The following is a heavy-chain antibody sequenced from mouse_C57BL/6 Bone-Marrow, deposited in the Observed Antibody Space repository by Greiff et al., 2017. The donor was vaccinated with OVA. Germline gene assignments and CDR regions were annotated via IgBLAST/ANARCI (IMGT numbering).Heavy chain of an antibody. CDR1: GYTFTDYE. CDR2: IDPETGGT. Sequence: VQLQQSGAELVRPGASVTLSCKASGYTFTDYEMHWVKQTPVHGLEWIGAIDPETGGTAYNQKFKGKAILTADKSSSTAYMELRSLTSEDAAVYYCTRGGTTMVGGQGTSVTVSS. CDR3: TRGGTTMV. V-gene: IGHV1-15*01. J-gene: IGHJ4*01. D-gene: IGHD1-1*02.